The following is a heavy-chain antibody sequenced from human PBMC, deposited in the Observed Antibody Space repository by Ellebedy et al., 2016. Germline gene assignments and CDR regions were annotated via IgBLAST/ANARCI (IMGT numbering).Heavy chain of an antibody. Sequence: GGSLRLSCAASGFSFSRFAMHWVRQAPGKGLEWVAFISSDGRIEYCTDSVQGRFTISRNNSKNRIYLQMNSLRADDTALYFCVRGEEGLTAAGSFDIWGQGTMVIVSS. CDR1: GFSFSRFA. J-gene: IGHJ3*02. D-gene: IGHD2-21*02. CDR2: ISSDGRIE. V-gene: IGHV3-30*04. CDR3: VRGEEGLTAAGSFDI.